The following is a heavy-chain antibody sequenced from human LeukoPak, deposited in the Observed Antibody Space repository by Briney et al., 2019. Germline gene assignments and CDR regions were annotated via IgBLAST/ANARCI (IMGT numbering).Heavy chain of an antibody. D-gene: IGHD1-14*01. V-gene: IGHV3-30*18. CDR1: GFTFSSYG. CDR3: AKDSNPWSRRYYYYGMDV. Sequence: GRSLRLSCAASGFTFSSYGMHWVRQVPGRGLGWVAVISYDGSNKYYADSVKGRFTISRDNSKNTLCLQMNSPRAEDRAVYYCAKDSNPWSRRYYYYGMDVWGPGTTVTASS. J-gene: IGHJ6*02. CDR2: ISYDGSNK.